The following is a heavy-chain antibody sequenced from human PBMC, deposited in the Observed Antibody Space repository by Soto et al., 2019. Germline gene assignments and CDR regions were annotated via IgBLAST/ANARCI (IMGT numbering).Heavy chain of an antibody. Sequence: QITLKESGPPLVKPTQTLTLTCTFSGFSLSTSGVGVGWIRQPPGKALEWLALIYWDDDKRYSPSLKSRLTITKDTSKNQVVLTMTNMDPVDTATYYCAHNAGGYDSGDAFDIWGQGTMVTVSS. CDR1: GFSLSTSGVG. CDR2: IYWDDDK. J-gene: IGHJ3*02. V-gene: IGHV2-5*02. D-gene: IGHD5-12*01. CDR3: AHNAGGYDSGDAFDI.